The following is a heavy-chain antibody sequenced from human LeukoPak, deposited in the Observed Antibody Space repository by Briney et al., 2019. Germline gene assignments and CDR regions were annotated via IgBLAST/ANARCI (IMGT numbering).Heavy chain of an antibody. D-gene: IGHD2-8*01. CDR2: VSGSGDST. J-gene: IGHJ4*02. CDR1: GFTFSNFA. CDR3: AKGSVYTSYIDY. V-gene: IGHV3-23*01. Sequence: PGGSLRLSCAASGFTFSNFAMTWVRLAPGRGLEWVSTVSGSGDSTHFADSVKGRFTISRDNSKNTLYLQMNRLRVEDTALYYCAKGSVYTSYIDYWGQGTLVTVSS.